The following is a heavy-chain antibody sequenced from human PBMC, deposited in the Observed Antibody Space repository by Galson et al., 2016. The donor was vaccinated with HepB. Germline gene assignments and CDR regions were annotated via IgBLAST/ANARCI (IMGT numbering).Heavy chain of an antibody. CDR1: GFSLSTSGVG. J-gene: IGHJ3*02. Sequence: PALVKPTQTLTLTCAFSGFSLSTSGVGVGCIRQPPGKALEWLALIYWNDHKRYSPSLQIRLTITKDTSKKQVVLTMTNMDPVDTATYFCALTGSYQASDGFDIWGQGTMVTVSS. V-gene: IGHV2-5*01. D-gene: IGHD1-26*01. CDR2: IYWNDHK. CDR3: ALTGSYQASDGFDI.